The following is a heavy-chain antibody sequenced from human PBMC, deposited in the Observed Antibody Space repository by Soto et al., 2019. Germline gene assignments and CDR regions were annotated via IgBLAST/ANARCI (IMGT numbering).Heavy chain of an antibody. CDR1: GYTFTRYT. D-gene: IGHD2-15*01. V-gene: IGHV1-3*01. Sequence: ASVKVSCKASGYTFTRYTMNWVRQAPGQRLEWMGWINPDNGNTKSSQKFQDRVIITRDTSASTAYMDLSSLRSEDTAVYYCARGIATGQLDPWGQGTQVTVSS. CDR3: ARGIATGQLDP. CDR2: INPDNGNT. J-gene: IGHJ5*02.